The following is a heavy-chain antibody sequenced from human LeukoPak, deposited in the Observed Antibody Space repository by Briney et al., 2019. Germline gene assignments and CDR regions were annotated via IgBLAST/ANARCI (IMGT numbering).Heavy chain of an antibody. CDR1: GFTVSSNY. Sequence: PGGSLRLSCAASGFTVSSNYMSWVRQAPGKGLEWVSVIYSGGSTYYADSAKGRFTISRDNSKNTLYLQMNSLRVEDTAVYYCVKKDVGYFPFDCWGQGTLVTISS. J-gene: IGHJ4*02. CDR3: VKKDVGYFPFDC. V-gene: IGHV3-53*01. D-gene: IGHD3-22*01. CDR2: IYSGGST.